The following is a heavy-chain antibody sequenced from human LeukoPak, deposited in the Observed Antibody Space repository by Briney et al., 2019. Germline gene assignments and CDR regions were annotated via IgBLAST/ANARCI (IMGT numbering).Heavy chain of an antibody. CDR2: IYSSGGT. V-gene: IGHV3-53*01. CDR3: ARDLGYYASSAN. D-gene: IGHD3-22*01. Sequence: PGGSLRLSCAASGFTVNNNYMSWVRQAPGKGLDWVSVIYSSGGTYYADSVKGRFTISRDISKNSLYLQMTSLRAEDTAVYYCARDLGYYASSANWGQGTLVTVSS. J-gene: IGHJ4*02. CDR1: GFTVNNNY.